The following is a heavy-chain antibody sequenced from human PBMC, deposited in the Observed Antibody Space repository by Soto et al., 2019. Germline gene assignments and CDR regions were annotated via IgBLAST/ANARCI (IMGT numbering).Heavy chain of an antibody. J-gene: IGHJ4*02. Sequence: GGSLRLSCAASGFTFSNYSMNWVRQAPGKGLEWVSYISSSSNTIYYADSVKGRFTISRDNAKNSLYLQMNSLRDEDTAVYYCAREGGVGYGSSWGAFWGQGTLVTVSS. V-gene: IGHV3-48*02. CDR2: ISSSSNTI. CDR1: GFTFSNYS. CDR3: AREGGVGYGSSWGAF. D-gene: IGHD6-13*01.